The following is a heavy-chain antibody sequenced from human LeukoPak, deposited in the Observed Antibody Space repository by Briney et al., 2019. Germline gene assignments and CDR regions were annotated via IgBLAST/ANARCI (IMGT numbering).Heavy chain of an antibody. CDR2: IYYSGST. CDR1: GGSISSYY. J-gene: IGHJ4*02. Sequence: PSETLSLTCTVSGGSISSYYWSWIRQPPGKGLEWIGYIYYSGSTYYNPSLKSRVTISVDTSKNQFSLKLSSVTAADTAVYYCASTPTRGSGYWSYWGQGTLVTVSS. CDR3: ASTPTRGSGYWSY. V-gene: IGHV4-59*08. D-gene: IGHD3-22*01.